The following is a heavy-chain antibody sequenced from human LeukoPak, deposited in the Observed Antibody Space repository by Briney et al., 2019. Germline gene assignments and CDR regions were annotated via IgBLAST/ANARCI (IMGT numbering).Heavy chain of an antibody. CDR1: GGSISSYY. Sequence: SETLSLTCTVSGGSISSYYWSWIRQPPGKGLEWIGYIYYSGSTNYNPSLKSRVTISVDTSKNQFSLKPSSVTAADTAVYYCARVPYGSGSYLFHWFDPWGQGTLVTVSS. D-gene: IGHD3-10*01. J-gene: IGHJ5*02. CDR3: ARVPYGSGSYLFHWFDP. V-gene: IGHV4-59*01. CDR2: IYYSGST.